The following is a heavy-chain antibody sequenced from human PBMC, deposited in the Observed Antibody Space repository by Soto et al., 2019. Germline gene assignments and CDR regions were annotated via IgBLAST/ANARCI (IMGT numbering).Heavy chain of an antibody. Sequence: QVQLVQSGAAVKKPGASVKVSCKASGYTFTTYGMSWVRQAPGQGLDWMGWISTYNGNTKYAERLQGRVTMTTDTTTSTAYMELRSLRSDGTAVYYCARGPTDYYDNSGNYFLDYWGQGTLVTVSS. CDR1: GYTFTTYG. V-gene: IGHV1-18*01. CDR2: ISTYNGNT. J-gene: IGHJ4*02. CDR3: ARGPTDYYDNSGNYFLDY. D-gene: IGHD3-22*01.